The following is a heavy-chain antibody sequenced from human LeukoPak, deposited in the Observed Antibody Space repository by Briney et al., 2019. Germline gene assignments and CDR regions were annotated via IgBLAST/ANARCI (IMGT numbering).Heavy chain of an antibody. Sequence: GGSLRLSCAASGFTFNNYGIHWVRQAPGKGLEWVAFIRADGDSEFYAASVKGRFTISRDNSKDTLYLDINSLRAEDTAVYYCASSLLYGEGYFDLWGRGTLVTVSS. V-gene: IGHV3-30*02. D-gene: IGHD4-17*01. CDR3: ASSLLYGEGYFDL. J-gene: IGHJ2*01. CDR2: IRADGDSE. CDR1: GFTFNNYG.